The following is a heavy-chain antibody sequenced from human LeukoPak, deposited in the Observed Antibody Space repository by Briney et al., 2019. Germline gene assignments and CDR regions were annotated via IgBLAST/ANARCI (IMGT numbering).Heavy chain of an antibody. V-gene: IGHV3-21*01. CDR3: ARDPVAGHFDY. Sequence: PGGSLRLSCAASGLTFSSYSMNWVRPAPGKGVEWVSSISSSSSYIYYADSVKGRFTISRDNAKNSLYLQMNSLRAEDTAVYYCARDPVAGHFDYWGQGTLVTVSS. CDR1: GLTFSSYS. D-gene: IGHD6-19*01. CDR2: ISSSSSYI. J-gene: IGHJ4*02.